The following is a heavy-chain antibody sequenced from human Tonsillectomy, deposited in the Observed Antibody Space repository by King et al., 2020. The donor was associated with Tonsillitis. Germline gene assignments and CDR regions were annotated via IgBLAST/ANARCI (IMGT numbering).Heavy chain of an antibody. CDR2: ISGDGGST. Sequence: VQLVESGGGVVQPGGSLRLSCAASGFTFDDYAMHWVRQAPGKGLEWVSLISGDGGSTYYADSVKGRFTISRDNSKNSLYLQMNSLRTEDTALYYCAKDKIDGLGGQYSSFNYFDYWGQGTLVTVSS. CDR1: GFTFDDYA. V-gene: IGHV3-43*02. D-gene: IGHD6-6*01. CDR3: AKDKIDGLGGQYSSFNYFDY. J-gene: IGHJ4*02.